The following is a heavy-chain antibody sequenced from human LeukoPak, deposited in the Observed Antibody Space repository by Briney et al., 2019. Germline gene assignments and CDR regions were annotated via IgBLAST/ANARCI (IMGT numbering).Heavy chain of an antibody. CDR3: ARGGSGYPLDY. J-gene: IGHJ4*02. CDR1: SGSMSSYY. V-gene: IGHV4-59*01. D-gene: IGHD3-22*01. Sequence: SETLSLTCAVSSGSMSSYYWSWIRQPPGKGLKWIGYIYYTGVTNYSPSLKRRLTISLDTAMKQFSLNLRSVTAADTAMYYCARGGSGYPLDYWGQGTLVTVSS. CDR2: IYYTGVT.